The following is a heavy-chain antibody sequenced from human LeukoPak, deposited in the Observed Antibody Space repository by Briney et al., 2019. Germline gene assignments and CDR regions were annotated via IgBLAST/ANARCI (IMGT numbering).Heavy chain of an antibody. V-gene: IGHV4-39*01. CDR1: GGSISSSSYY. CDR2: IYYSGST. J-gene: IGHJ4*02. CDR3: ARHRLGSGWSPLDY. Sequence: SETLSLTCTVSGGSISSSSYYWGWIRQPPGMGLEWIGSIYYSGSTYYNPSLKSRVTISVDTSKNQFSLKLSSVTAADTAVYYCARHRLGSGWSPLDYWGQGTLVTVSS. D-gene: IGHD6-19*01.